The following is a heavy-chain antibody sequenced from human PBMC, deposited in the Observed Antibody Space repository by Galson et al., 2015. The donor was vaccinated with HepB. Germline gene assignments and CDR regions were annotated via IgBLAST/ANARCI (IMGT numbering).Heavy chain of an antibody. CDR1: GYSFTSYW. V-gene: IGHV5-51*01. D-gene: IGHD6-6*01. J-gene: IGHJ3*02. CDR3: ATHTRTIAARNDAFDI. Sequence: QSGAEVKKPGESLKISCKGSGYSFTSYWIGWVRQMPGKGLEWMGIIYPGDSDTRYSPSFQGQVTISADKSISTAYLQWSSLKASDTAMYYCATHTRTIAARNDAFDIWGQGTMVTVSS. CDR2: IYPGDSDT.